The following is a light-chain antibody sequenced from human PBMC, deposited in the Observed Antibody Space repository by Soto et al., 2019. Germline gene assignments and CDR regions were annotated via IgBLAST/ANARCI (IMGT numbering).Light chain of an antibody. J-gene: IGKJ1*01. V-gene: IGKV1-5*03. Sequence: DFPMTQSPSTLSASLGDSVTIXXRASQSISSWLAWYQQKPGKAPKIXIYKASSLERGVPSRFSGSGSGTEFTLTISSLQPDDFATYYCQQYNSYSATFGQGTKVDI. CDR3: QQYNSYSAT. CDR2: KAS. CDR1: QSISSW.